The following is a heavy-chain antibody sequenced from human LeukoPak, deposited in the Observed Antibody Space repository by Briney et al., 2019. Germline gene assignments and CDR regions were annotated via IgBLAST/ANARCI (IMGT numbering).Heavy chain of an antibody. CDR3: ARGSITVVRGVIIIGDWFDP. CDR1: GGSFSGYY. CDR2: INHSGST. J-gene: IGHJ5*02. D-gene: IGHD3-10*01. V-gene: IGHV4-34*01. Sequence: PSETLSLTCAVYGGSFSGYYWSWIRQPPGKGLEWIGEINHSGSTNYNPSLKSRVTISVDTSKNQFSLKLSSVTAADTAVYYCARGSITVVRGVIIIGDWFDPWGQGTLITVSS.